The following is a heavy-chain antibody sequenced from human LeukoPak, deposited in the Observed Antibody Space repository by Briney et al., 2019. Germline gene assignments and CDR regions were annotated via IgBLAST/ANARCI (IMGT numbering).Heavy chain of an antibody. Sequence: SETLSLTCAVYGGSFSGYYWSWIRQPPGKGLEWIGETNHSGSTNYNPSLKSRVTISVDTSKNQFSLKLSSVTAADTAVYYCARVTGYSSSWPLYFDYWGQGTLVTVSS. J-gene: IGHJ4*02. CDR2: TNHSGST. V-gene: IGHV4-34*01. CDR1: GGSFSGYY. CDR3: ARVTGYSSSWPLYFDY. D-gene: IGHD6-13*01.